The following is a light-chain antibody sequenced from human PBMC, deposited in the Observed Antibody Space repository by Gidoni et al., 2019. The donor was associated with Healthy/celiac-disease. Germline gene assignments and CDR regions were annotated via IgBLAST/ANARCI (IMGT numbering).Light chain of an antibody. V-gene: IGKV3-11*01. CDR2: DAS. CDR1: QSVSSY. CDR3: QQRSNWPWT. Sequence: EIVLTQSPATRSLSPGERATLSCRDSQSVSSYLAWYQQKPGQAPRLRIYDASNRATGIPARFSGSGSGTDFTLTISSLAPADFAVYYCQQRSNWPWTFGQGTKVEIK. J-gene: IGKJ1*01.